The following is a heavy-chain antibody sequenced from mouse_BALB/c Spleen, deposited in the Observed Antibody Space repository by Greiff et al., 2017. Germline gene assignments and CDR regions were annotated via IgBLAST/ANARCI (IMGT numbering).Heavy chain of an antibody. J-gene: IGHJ2*01. CDR3: ARHYGNYPLDY. Sequence: EVMLVESGGGLVKPGGSLKLSCAASGFAFSSYDMSWVRQTPEKRLEWVAYISSGGGSTYYPDTVKGRFTISRDNAKNTLYLQMSSLKSEDTAMYYCARHYGNYPLDYWGQGTTLTVSS. V-gene: IGHV5-12-1*01. CDR2: ISSGGGST. CDR1: GFAFSSYD. D-gene: IGHD2-1*01.